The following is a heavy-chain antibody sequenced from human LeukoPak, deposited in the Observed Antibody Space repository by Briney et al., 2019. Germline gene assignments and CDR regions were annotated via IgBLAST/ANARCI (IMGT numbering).Heavy chain of an antibody. CDR3: AKDSLGDSSSWYWGDYYYYMDV. Sequence: GGSLRLSCAASGFTFSSYGMSWVRQAPGKGLEWDSATSSSDAGKYYADSVRGRFTISRDNSRNTMYLQMNSLRVEDAAVYYCAKDSLGDSSSWYWGDYYYYMDVWGKGTTVTVSS. D-gene: IGHD6-13*01. V-gene: IGHV3-23*01. CDR1: GFTFSSYG. J-gene: IGHJ6*03. CDR2: TSSSDAGK.